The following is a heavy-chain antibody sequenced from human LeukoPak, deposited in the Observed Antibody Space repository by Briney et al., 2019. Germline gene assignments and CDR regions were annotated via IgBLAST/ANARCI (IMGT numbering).Heavy chain of an antibody. V-gene: IGHV3-23*01. D-gene: IGHD6-6*01. Sequence: GGSLRLSCAASGFTFSSYAMSWVRQAPGKGLEWVSAISGSGGSTYYADSVKGRFTISRDNSKNTLYPQMNSLRAEDTAVYYCAKDMRIAARPYYFDYWGQGTLVTVSS. J-gene: IGHJ4*02. CDR1: GFTFSSYA. CDR2: ISGSGGST. CDR3: AKDMRIAARPYYFDY.